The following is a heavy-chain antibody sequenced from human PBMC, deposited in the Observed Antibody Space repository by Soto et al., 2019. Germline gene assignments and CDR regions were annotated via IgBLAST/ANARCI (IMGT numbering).Heavy chain of an antibody. CDR2: ISGSGGST. CDR3: AKSSGWVGSYYYYGMDV. V-gene: IGHV3-23*01. J-gene: IGHJ6*02. Sequence: EVQLLESGGGLVQPGGSLRLSCAASGFTFSSYAMSWVRQAPGKGLEWVSAISGSGGSTYYADSVKGRFTISRDNSKNXXYLQMNSLRAEDTAVYYCAKSSGWVGSYYYYGMDVWGQGTTVTVSS. CDR1: GFTFSSYA. D-gene: IGHD6-19*01.